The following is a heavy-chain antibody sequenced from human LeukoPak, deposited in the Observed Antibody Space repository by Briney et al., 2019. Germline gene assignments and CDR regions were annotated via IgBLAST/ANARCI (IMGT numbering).Heavy chain of an antibody. V-gene: IGHV1-69*05. CDR2: IIPIFGTA. CDR1: GGTFSSYA. Sequence: SVKVSCKASGGTFSSYAISWVRQAPGQGLEWMGGIIPIFGTANYAQKFQGRVTITTDESTSTAYMELSSLRSEDTAVYYCARGGRRDGYLAGFDPWGQGTLVTVSS. D-gene: IGHD5-24*01. J-gene: IGHJ5*02. CDR3: ARGGRRDGYLAGFDP.